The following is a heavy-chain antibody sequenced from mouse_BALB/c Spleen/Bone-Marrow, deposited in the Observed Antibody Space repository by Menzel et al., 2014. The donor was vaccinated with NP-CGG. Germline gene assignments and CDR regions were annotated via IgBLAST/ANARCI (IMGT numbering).Heavy chain of an antibody. D-gene: IGHD2-4*01. Sequence: QVQLKESGPGLEESSQSLSISCTVSGFSFISYGVHWIRQRPGKGLEWLGVIWPGGSTNYNSALMSRLSISKDNSKSQVFLKMNSLQSDDTAMHYCARDLYYDYDVGAMDYWGQGTSVTVSS. CDR1: GFSFISYG. V-gene: IGHV2-9*02. CDR2: IWPGGST. CDR3: ARDLYYDYDVGAMDY. J-gene: IGHJ4*01.